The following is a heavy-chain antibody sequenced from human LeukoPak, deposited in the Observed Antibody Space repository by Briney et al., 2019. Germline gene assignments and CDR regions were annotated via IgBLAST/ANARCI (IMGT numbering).Heavy chain of an antibody. D-gene: IGHD6-19*01. CDR2: IGNDGTKK. J-gene: IGHJ4*02. CDR3: ARVNEEAVAGGFDY. Sequence: PGGSLRLSCAASGFTFNNFGMRWVRQAPGKGLEWVAYIGNDGTKKYYGDSVKGRFTLSRDNSKNTLYLQLNSLKPEDTAVYYCARVNEEAVAGGFDYWGQGTLVTVSS. CDR1: GFTFNNFG. V-gene: IGHV3-30*02.